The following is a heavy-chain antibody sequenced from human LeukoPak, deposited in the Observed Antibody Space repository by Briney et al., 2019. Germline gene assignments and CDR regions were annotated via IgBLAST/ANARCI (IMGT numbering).Heavy chain of an antibody. D-gene: IGHD4-23*01. Sequence: PGGSLRLSCAASGFTFSSYAMHWVRQAPGKGLEWVAVISYDGSNKYYADSVKGRFTISRDNSKNTLYLQMNSLRAEDTAVYYCARLYGGKPIDYWGQGTLVTVSS. CDR2: ISYDGSNK. V-gene: IGHV3-30*04. J-gene: IGHJ4*02. CDR3: ARLYGGKPIDY. CDR1: GFTFSSYA.